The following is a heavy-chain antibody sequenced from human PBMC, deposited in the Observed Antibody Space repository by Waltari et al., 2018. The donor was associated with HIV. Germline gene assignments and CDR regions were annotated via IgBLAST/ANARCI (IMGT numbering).Heavy chain of an antibody. CDR3: AGRGYCSSTSCYTRFDP. CDR1: GGSFSGYY. V-gene: IGHV4-34*01. J-gene: IGHJ5*02. CDR2: INHSGST. D-gene: IGHD2-2*02. Sequence: QVQLQQWGAGLLKPSETLSRTCAVYGGSFSGYYWSWIRQPRGKGLEWIEEINHSGSTNYNPSLKSRVTISVDTSKNQFSLKLNSVTAADTAVYYCAGRGYCSSTSCYTRFDPWGQGTLVTVSS.